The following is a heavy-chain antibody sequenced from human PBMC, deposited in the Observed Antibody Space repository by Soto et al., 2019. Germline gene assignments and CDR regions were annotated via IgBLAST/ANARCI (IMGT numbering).Heavy chain of an antibody. CDR3: ARAQSIRGVIIVPYYFDY. Sequence: SETLSLTCAVSGWSFSGYYWSWIRQSPGKGLEWIGEINHSGSSNYNPSLKSRVTISVDTSKNQFSLKLSSVAAADTAVYYCARAQSIRGVIIVPYYFDYWGQGTLVTVSS. J-gene: IGHJ4*02. CDR2: INHSGSS. V-gene: IGHV4-34*01. D-gene: IGHD3-10*01. CDR1: GWSFSGYY.